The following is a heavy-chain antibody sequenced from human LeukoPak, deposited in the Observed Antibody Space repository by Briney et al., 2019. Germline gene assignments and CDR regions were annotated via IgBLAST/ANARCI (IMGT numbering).Heavy chain of an antibody. V-gene: IGHV3-23*01. CDR1: GFPLSSYG. CDR3: AKAGSWYYYYYYMDV. J-gene: IGHJ6*03. Sequence: GGPLRLSCAASGFPLSSYGMSWVREPPGKGLEGVSAISGSGGSTYYADSVKGRFTISRDNSKNTLYLQMNSLRAEDTAVYYCAKAGSWYYYYYYMDVWGKGTTVTISS. CDR2: ISGSGGST.